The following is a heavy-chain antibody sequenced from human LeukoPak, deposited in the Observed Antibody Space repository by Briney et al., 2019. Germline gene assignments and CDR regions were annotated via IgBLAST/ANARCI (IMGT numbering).Heavy chain of an antibody. D-gene: IGHD3-22*01. V-gene: IGHV1-3*01. CDR3: ARERDYYDRNGYPNNWLDP. CDR2: INADNGNT. CDR1: GYTFTNYV. Sequence: ASVKVSCKASGYTFTNYVMSWVRQAPGQSFEWMGWINADNGNTKYSQKFQGRVTITIDTSASTAYMELRSLKSEDTAVYYCARERDYYDRNGYPNNWLDPWGQGTLVAVSS. J-gene: IGHJ5*02.